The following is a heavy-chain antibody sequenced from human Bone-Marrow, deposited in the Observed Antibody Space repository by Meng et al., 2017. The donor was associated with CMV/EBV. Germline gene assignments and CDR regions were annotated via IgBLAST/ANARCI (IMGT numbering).Heavy chain of an antibody. V-gene: IGHV3-7*03. J-gene: IGHJ3*02. D-gene: IGHD3-16*01. Sequence: GGSLRLSCTVSGFSFNNYWMSWVRQPPGKGLEWVGNIKQDGSETYYVDSLEGRFTISRDNAKNSLYLQMNSLRAEDTAVYYCAKGGNYGAFDIWGQGTMVTVSS. CDR1: GFSFNNYW. CDR3: AKGGNYGAFDI. CDR2: IKQDGSET.